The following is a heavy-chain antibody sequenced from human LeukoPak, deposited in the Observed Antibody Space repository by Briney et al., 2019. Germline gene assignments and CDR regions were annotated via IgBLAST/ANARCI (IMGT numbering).Heavy chain of an antibody. V-gene: IGHV1-8*01. CDR2: MNPNSGNT. CDR1: GYTFTSYD. Sequence: ASVKVSCKASGYTFTSYDINWVRQATGQGLEWLGWMNPNSGNTGYAQKFQGRVTMTRNTSISTAYMELTSLRSEDTAVYYCAREYQLLGTVYNYFDPWGQGTLVTVSS. J-gene: IGHJ5*02. D-gene: IGHD2-2*01. CDR3: AREYQLLGTVYNYFDP.